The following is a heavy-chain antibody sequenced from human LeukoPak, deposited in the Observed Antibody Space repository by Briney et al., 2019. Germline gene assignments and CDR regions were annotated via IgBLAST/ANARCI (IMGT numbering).Heavy chain of an antibody. Sequence: AASVKVSCKASGYTFTSYAMNWVRQAPGQGLEWMGWINTNTGSPTYAQGFTGRLVFSLDTSVSTAYLQISSLKAEDTAVYYCARAPAGYYYGSGSYCLSYWGQGTLVTVSS. CDR3: ARAPAGYYYGSGSYCLSY. CDR2: INTNTGSP. V-gene: IGHV7-4-1*02. D-gene: IGHD3-10*01. CDR1: GYTFTSYA. J-gene: IGHJ4*02.